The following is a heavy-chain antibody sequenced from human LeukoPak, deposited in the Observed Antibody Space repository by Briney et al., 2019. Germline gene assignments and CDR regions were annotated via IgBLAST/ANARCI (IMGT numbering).Heavy chain of an antibody. J-gene: IGHJ4*02. D-gene: IGHD3-22*01. Sequence: GGSLRLSCAASGFTFSTYGMSWVRQAPGKGLEWVSGINWNGGSTGYADSVKGRFTISRDNAKNSLYLQMNSLRAEDTALYYCARAAESTYYYDSSGYTAPPYFDYWGQGTLVTVSS. CDR1: GFTFSTYG. V-gene: IGHV3-20*04. CDR3: ARAAESTYYYDSSGYTAPPYFDY. CDR2: INWNGGST.